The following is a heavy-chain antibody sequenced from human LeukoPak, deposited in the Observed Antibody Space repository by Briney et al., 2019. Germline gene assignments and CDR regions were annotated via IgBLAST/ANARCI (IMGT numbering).Heavy chain of an antibody. V-gene: IGHV4-34*01. CDR3: ASAGELSLIDY. Sequence: SETLSLTCAVYGGSFSGYYWSWIRQPPGKGLEWIGEINHSGSTNYNPSLKSRVTISVDTSKNQFSLKLSSVTAADTAVYYCASAGELSLIDYWGQGTLVTVSS. CDR2: INHSGST. J-gene: IGHJ4*02. CDR1: GGSFSGYY. D-gene: IGHD3-16*02.